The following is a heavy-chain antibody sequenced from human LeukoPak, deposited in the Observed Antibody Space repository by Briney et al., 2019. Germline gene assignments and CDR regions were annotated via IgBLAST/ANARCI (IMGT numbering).Heavy chain of an antibody. Sequence: SETLSLTCTVSGGSINSYYWSWIRQPPGEGLEWIGYINYSGSTNYNPSLKSRVTISVDTSKNQFSLKLSSVTAADTAVYYCARDSGYYDSGLFAMDVWGQGTTVTVSS. V-gene: IGHV4-59*01. D-gene: IGHD3-10*01. CDR3: ARDSGYYDSGLFAMDV. CDR1: GGSINSYY. CDR2: INYSGST. J-gene: IGHJ6*02.